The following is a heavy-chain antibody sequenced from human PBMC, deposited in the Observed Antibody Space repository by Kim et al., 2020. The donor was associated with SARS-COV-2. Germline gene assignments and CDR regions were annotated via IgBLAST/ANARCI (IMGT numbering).Heavy chain of an antibody. CDR1: GYTLTELS. CDR2: FDPEDGET. V-gene: IGHV1-24*01. Sequence: ASVKVSCKVSGYTLTELSMHWVRQAPGKGLEWMGGFDPEDGETIYAQKFQGRVTMTEDTSTDTAYMELSSLRSEDTAVYYCATDAFFGSYSGLDYWGQGTLVTVSS. J-gene: IGHJ4*02. CDR3: ATDAFFGSYSGLDY. D-gene: IGHD1-26*01.